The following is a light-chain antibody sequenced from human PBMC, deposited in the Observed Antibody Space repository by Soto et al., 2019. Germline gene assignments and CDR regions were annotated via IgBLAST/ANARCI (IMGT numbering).Light chain of an antibody. V-gene: IGKV1-13*02. CDR2: KAS. J-gene: IGKJ1*01. CDR1: QGISSA. Sequence: AIQLTQSPSSLSASVGDRVTITCRASQGISSALAWYQQKPGKPPKLLIYKASSLQSGVPSRFGGFGSGTDFTLTISSLQPEDFATYYCQQSFSTPRTFGQGTKVDIK. CDR3: QQSFSTPRT.